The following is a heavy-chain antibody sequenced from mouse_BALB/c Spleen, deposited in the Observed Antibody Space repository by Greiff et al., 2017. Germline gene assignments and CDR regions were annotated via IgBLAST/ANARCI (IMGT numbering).Heavy chain of an antibody. CDR2: IRLKSNNYAT. J-gene: IGHJ2*01. CDR3: TRDDGEGFDY. V-gene: IGHV6-6*02. CDR1: GFTFSNYW. Sequence: VQLKESGGGLVQPGGSMKLSCVASGFTFSNYWMNWVRQSPEKGLEWVAEIRLKSNNYATHYAESVKGRFTISRDDSKSSVYLQMNNLRAEDTGIYYCTRDDGEGFDYWGQGTTLTVSS. D-gene: IGHD2-3*01.